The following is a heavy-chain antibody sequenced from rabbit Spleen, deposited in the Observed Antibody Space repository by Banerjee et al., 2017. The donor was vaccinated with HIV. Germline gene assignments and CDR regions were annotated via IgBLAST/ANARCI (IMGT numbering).Heavy chain of an antibody. V-gene: IGHV1S45*01. CDR3: ARNFDL. J-gene: IGHJ6*01. CDR1: GFSFSSGYY. Sequence: QEQLVESGGGLVKPEGSLQLSCTASGFSFSSGYYMCWVRQAPGKGLEWIGCIGSGATGNTYYASWAKGRFTISKTLSTTVTLQMTSLTAADTATYFCARNFDLWGPGTLVTVS. CDR2: IGSGATGNT. D-gene: IGHD2-1*01.